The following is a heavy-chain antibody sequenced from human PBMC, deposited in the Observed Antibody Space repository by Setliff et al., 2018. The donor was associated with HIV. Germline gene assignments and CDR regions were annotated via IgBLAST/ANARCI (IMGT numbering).Heavy chain of an antibody. CDR2: INTNTGNP. J-gene: IGHJ4*02. V-gene: IGHV7-4-1*02. CDR1: GYTFTTYA. Sequence: ASVKVSCKASGYTFTTYAMNWVRQAPGQGLEWMGWINTNTGNPTSAQGFTGRFVFSLDTSVSTAYLQTSSLKAEDTAVYYCARALYTNLAHFDYWGQGTLVTVPQ. D-gene: IGHD2-2*02. CDR3: ARALYTNLAHFDY.